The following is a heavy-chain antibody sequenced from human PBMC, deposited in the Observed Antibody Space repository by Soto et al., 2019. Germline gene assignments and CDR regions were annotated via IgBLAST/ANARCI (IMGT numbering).Heavy chain of an antibody. CDR3: ARDSIVGASY. Sequence: SETLSLTCTVSGGSISSYYWSWIRQPPGKGLEWIGYIYYSGSTNYNPSLKSRVTISVDTSKNQFSLKLSSVTAADTAVYYCARDSIVGASYWGQGTLVTVSS. CDR1: GGSISSYY. D-gene: IGHD1-26*01. J-gene: IGHJ4*02. CDR2: IYYSGST. V-gene: IGHV4-59*01.